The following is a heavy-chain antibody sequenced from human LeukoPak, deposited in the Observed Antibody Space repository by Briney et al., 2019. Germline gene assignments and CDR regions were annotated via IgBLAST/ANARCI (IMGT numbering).Heavy chain of an antibody. D-gene: IGHD5-24*01. CDR3: ARPIRGRDNNWFDP. CDR2: IYHTGST. CDR1: GGSFSSTSYY. J-gene: IGHJ5*02. V-gene: IGHV4-39*01. Sequence: SETLSLTCTVSGGSFSSTSYYWGWIRQPPGKGLEWIANIYHTGSTYYNPSLKSRVTISVDTSANQFSLKLNSVTAADTAVYYCARPIRGRDNNWFDPWGQGTLVIVSS.